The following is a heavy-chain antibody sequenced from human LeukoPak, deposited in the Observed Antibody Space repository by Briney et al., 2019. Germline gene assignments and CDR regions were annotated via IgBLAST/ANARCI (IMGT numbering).Heavy chain of an antibody. CDR2: ISSSSSYI. CDR1: GFTFSSYS. V-gene: IGHV3-21*01. Sequence: GGSLRLSCAASGFTFSSYSMNWVRQAPGKGLEWVSSISSSSSYIYYAGSVKGRFTISRDNAKNSLYLQMNSLRAEDTAVYYCAALWFGESDLDYWGQGTLVTVSS. D-gene: IGHD3-10*01. CDR3: AALWFGESDLDY. J-gene: IGHJ4*02.